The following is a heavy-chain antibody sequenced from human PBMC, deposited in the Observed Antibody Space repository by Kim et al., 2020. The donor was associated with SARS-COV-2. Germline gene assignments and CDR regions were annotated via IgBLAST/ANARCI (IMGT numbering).Heavy chain of an antibody. V-gene: IGHV3-23*01. CDR2: K. CDR3: AKVGGELAFDY. J-gene: IGHJ4*02. Sequence: KYSADSVKGRFTISRDKSKNTLYLQMNSLRAEDTAVYYCAKVGGELAFDYWGQGTLVTVSS. D-gene: IGHD1-26*01.